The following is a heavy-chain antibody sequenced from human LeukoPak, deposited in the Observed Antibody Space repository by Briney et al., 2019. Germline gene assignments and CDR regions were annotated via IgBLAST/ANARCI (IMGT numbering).Heavy chain of an antibody. CDR1: GYTFTSYD. J-gene: IGHJ6*02. V-gene: IGHV1-8*01. CDR3: ARESYYYGSGSRHYGMDV. D-gene: IGHD3-10*01. CDR2: MNPNSGNT. Sequence: GASVKVSCKASGYTFTSYDINWVRQATGQGLEWMGWMNPNSGNTGYAQKFQGRVTMTRNTSISTAYMELSSLRSEDTAVYYCARESYYYGSGSRHYGMDVWGQGTTVTVSS.